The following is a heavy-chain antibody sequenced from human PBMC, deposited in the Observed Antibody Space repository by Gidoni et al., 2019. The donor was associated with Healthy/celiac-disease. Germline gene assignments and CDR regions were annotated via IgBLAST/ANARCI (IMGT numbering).Heavy chain of an antibody. Sequence: EVQLVESGGGLVQLGGSLRLSCAASGFTVSSSYMSWVRQAPGKGLGWVSVIYSGGSTYYSDSVKGRFTISRHNSKNTLYLQMNSLRAEDTAVYYCARAREVPLRIFDLWGRGTLVTVSS. CDR1: GFTVSSSY. J-gene: IGHJ2*01. V-gene: IGHV3-53*04. D-gene: IGHD3-16*01. CDR2: IYSGGST. CDR3: ARAREVPLRIFDL.